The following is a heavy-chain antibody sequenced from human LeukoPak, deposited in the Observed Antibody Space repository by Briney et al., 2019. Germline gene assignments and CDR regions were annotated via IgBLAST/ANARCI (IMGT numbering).Heavy chain of an antibody. CDR3: AARKVRGVWFYLDY. Sequence: PGGSLILSCAASGFTLIAYAMAWVRQAPGKGLEWVSTIYDDNTYYADSVKGRFAISTDNSKNTLYLQMNSLRVEDTAVYFCAARKVRGVWFYLDYWGQGTLVTVSS. CDR1: GFTLIAYA. D-gene: IGHD3-10*01. J-gene: IGHJ4*02. V-gene: IGHV3-23*01. CDR2: IYDDNT.